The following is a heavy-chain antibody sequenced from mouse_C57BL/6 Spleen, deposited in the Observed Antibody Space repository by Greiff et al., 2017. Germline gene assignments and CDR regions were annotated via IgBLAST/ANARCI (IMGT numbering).Heavy chain of an antibody. CDR1: GYAFSSYW. CDR3: ARSRGYGSSYWYFDV. CDR2: IYPGDGDT. Sequence: VHLVESGAELVKPGASVKISCKASGYAFSSYWMNWVKQRPGKGLEWIGQIYPGDGDTNYNGKFKGKATLTADKSSSTAYMQLSSLTSEDSAVYFCARSRGYGSSYWYFDVWGTGTTVTVSS. J-gene: IGHJ1*03. V-gene: IGHV1-80*01. D-gene: IGHD1-1*01.